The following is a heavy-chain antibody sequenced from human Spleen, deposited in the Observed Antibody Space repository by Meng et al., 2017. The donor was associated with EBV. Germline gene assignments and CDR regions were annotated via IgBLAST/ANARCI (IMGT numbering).Heavy chain of an antibody. V-gene: IGHV1-18*01. CDR3: ARDSSGDSRRFDP. D-gene: IGHD6-19*01. CDR1: GYTFTSYG. J-gene: IGHJ5*02. Sequence: QVQLVQFWAGVKKPWASVKVSCKASGYTFTSYGITWVRQSPGQGLEWMGWISVYNGNTNYVQKLQGRVTMTTDTSTSTAYMELRSLTSEDTAVYYCARDSSGDSRRFDPWGQGTLVTVSS. CDR2: ISVYNGNT.